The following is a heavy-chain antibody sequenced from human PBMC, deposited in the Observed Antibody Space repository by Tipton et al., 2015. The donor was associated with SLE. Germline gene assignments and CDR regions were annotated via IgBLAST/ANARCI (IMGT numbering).Heavy chain of an antibody. J-gene: IGHJ4*02. D-gene: IGHD3-22*01. CDR3: ARPYDSSAYYYGALPDY. CDR2: ITWNSGSI. CDR1: GFTFDDYA. V-gene: IGHV3-9*01. Sequence: VQLVQSGGGLVQPGRSLTLSCAASGFTFDDYAMHWVRQPPGKGLEWVSGITWNSGSIAYVDSVKGRFTISRDNAKSSLYLQMNSLRAEDTAVYYCARPYDSSAYYYGALPDYWGQGTLVTVSS.